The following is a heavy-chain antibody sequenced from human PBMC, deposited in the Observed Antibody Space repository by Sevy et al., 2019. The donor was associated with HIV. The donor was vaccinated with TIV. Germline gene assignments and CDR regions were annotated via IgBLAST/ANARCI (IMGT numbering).Heavy chain of an antibody. Sequence: GGSLRLSCAASGFTFSRYSMNWVRQAPGKGLEWVSLISSSSTYIYYADSVKGRFTISRDNSKNTLYLQMNSLRTEDSAVYYCAGGRYDSSGSFDAFDIWGQGTMVTVSS. CDR3: AGGRYDSSGSFDAFDI. V-gene: IGHV3-21*04. J-gene: IGHJ3*02. D-gene: IGHD3-22*01. CDR2: ISSSSTYI. CDR1: GFTFSRYS.